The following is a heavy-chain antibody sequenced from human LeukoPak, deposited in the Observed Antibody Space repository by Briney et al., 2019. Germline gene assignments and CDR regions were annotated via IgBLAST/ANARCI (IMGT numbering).Heavy chain of an antibody. V-gene: IGHV3-23*01. CDR1: GFTFSSYA. J-gene: IGHJ4*02. CDR2: ISGSGGST. CDR3: VKDGGIAARPYYFDY. Sequence: GGSLRLSCAASGFTFSSYAMSWVRQAPGKGLEWVSAISGSGGSTYYADSVKGRFTISRDNSKNTLYLQMNSLRAEDTAVYYCVKDGGIAARPYYFDYWGQGTLVTVSS. D-gene: IGHD6-6*01.